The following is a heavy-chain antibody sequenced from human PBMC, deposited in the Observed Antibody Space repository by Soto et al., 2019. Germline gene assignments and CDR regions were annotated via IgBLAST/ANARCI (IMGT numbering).Heavy chain of an antibody. J-gene: IGHJ2*01. Sequence: EVQLVESGGGLIQPGGSLRLSCAASGFTVSSNYMSWVRQAPGKGLEWVSVIYSGGSTYYADSVKGRFTISRDNSKNTLYLQMNSLRAEDTAVYYCARDRGRGVTAIHNVAGPYWYFDLWGRGTLVTVSS. CDR3: ARDRGRGVTAIHNVAGPYWYFDL. CDR1: GFTVSSNY. V-gene: IGHV3-53*01. CDR2: IYSGGST. D-gene: IGHD2-21*02.